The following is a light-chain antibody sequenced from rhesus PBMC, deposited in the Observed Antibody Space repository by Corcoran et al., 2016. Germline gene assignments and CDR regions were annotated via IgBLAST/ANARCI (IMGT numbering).Light chain of an antibody. V-gene: IGKV1-22*01. CDR3: LQYVASPFT. J-gene: IGKJ3*01. CDR2: KAS. Sequence: DIQMTQSPSSLSAFVGDRVTFTRRASQSMSSWLDWYQQKPGKAPKFLVQKASMLKSGVPSRFSGGGSGTDFTLTCSRLQPEAFATYYCLQYVASPFTFGPGTKLDIK. CDR1: QSMSSW.